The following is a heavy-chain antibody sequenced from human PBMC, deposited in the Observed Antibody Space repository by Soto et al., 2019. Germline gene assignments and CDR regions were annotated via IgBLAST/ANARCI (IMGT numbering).Heavy chain of an antibody. D-gene: IGHD3-10*01. CDR1: GFSLITSTVG. V-gene: IGHV2-5*02. CDR3: ARSLVGSTSYYHQGMEV. CDR2: IYWDDDE. J-gene: IGHJ6*02. Sequence: SGPTLVNPTETLTLTCTFSGFSLITSTVGVGWLRQPPGKALEWLALIYWDDDERYSPSLRSRLSITKDTSKNQVVLTMTNMDPVDTATYYCARSLVGSTSYYHQGMEVWGQGTKVTVS.